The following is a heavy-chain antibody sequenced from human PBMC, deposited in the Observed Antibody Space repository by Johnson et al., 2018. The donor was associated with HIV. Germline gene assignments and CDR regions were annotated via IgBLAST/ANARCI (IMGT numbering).Heavy chain of an antibody. D-gene: IGHD6-13*01. CDR2: ISSSGSTI. CDR1: GFTFSDYY. Sequence: VQLVESGGGLVKPGGSLRLSCAASGFTFSDYYMSWIRQAPGKGLEWVSYISSSGSTIYYADSVKGRFTISRDNSKNTLYLQMNSLKTEDTAVYYCTTDRAAARDAFDIWGQGTMVTVSS. V-gene: IGHV3-11*01. J-gene: IGHJ3*02. CDR3: TTDRAAARDAFDI.